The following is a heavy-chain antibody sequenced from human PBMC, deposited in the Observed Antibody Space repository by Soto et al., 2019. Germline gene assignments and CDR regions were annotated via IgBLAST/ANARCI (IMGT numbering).Heavy chain of an antibody. Sequence: SETLSLTCTVSGGSISSYYLSWIRQPPGKGLEWIGYIYYSGSTNYNPSLKSRVTISVDTSKNQFSLKLSSVTAADTAVYYCARDLSDSSGYYYSYFDYWGQGTLVTVSS. CDR2: IYYSGST. J-gene: IGHJ4*02. V-gene: IGHV4-59*01. D-gene: IGHD3-22*01. CDR1: GGSISSYY. CDR3: ARDLSDSSGYYYSYFDY.